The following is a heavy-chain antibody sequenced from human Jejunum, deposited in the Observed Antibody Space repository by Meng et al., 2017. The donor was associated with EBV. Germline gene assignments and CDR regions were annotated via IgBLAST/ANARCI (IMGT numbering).Heavy chain of an antibody. V-gene: IGHV4-4*02. CDR2: IYHGGGT. D-gene: IGHD3-22*01. Sequence: VQLQEPGPQLGLPSGTLSLTCVVSGGSISENDWWGWVRQPPGKGLEWLGEIYHGGGTNYNPSLESRVTISVDKSKNQFSLKLNSVTVADTAVYYCAGNGYYALEYWGPGILVTVSS. CDR1: GGSISENDW. J-gene: IGHJ4*02. CDR3: AGNGYYALEY.